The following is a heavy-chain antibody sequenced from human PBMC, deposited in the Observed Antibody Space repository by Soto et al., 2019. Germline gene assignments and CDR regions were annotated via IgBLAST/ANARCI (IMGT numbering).Heavy chain of an antibody. CDR3: ARQGIWPYYYSGLDV. CDR1: GYTFTTSG. J-gene: IGHJ6*02. Sequence: QVQLVQSGPEVRKPGASVKVSCEASGYTFTTSGISWVRQVPGQGLEWMGWISTYNGDTNSAQNFQGRVLMTADTSTGTAYMELMSLKSDDTAVYYCARQGIWPYYYSGLDVWGQGTTVTVSS. V-gene: IGHV1-18*01. D-gene: IGHD3-10*01. CDR2: ISTYNGDT.